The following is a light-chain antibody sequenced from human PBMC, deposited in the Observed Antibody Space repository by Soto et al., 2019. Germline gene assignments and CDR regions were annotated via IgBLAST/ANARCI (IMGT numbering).Light chain of an antibody. V-gene: IGKV3D-15*01. J-gene: IGKJ3*01. Sequence: EIVMTQSPATLSVSPGERATLSCRASQSVSSSYLAWYQQKPGQAPRLLIYGASSRATGIPDRFSGSGSGTEFTLTVNTLQSEDFGVYYCQQDSDWHPLFTFGPGTKVDIX. CDR1: QSVSSSY. CDR2: GAS. CDR3: QQDSDWHPLFT.